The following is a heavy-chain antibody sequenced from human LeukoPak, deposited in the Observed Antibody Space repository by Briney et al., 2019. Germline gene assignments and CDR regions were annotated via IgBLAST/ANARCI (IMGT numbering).Heavy chain of an antibody. CDR1: GGSISSYY. V-gene: IGHV4-59*01. Sequence: SETLSLTCTASGGSISSYYWSWIRQPPGKGLEWIGYIYYSGSTNYNPSLKSRVTISVDTSKNQFSLKLSSVTAADTAVYYCARLRYFDWENPPDAFDIWGQGTMVTVSS. CDR2: IYYSGST. D-gene: IGHD3-9*01. J-gene: IGHJ3*02. CDR3: ARLRYFDWENPPDAFDI.